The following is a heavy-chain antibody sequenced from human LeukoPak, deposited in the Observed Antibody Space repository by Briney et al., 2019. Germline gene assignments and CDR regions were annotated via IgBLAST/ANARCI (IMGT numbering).Heavy chain of an antibody. Sequence: ASVKVSLKSSGGTFSSYAISWVRQAPGQGLEWMGGIIPIFGTANYAQKFQGRVTITTDESTSTAYMELSSLRSEDTAVYYCARNSLDSSSWYPPDYWGQGTLVTVSS. CDR1: GGTFSSYA. V-gene: IGHV1-69*05. CDR3: ARNSLDSSSWYPPDY. CDR2: IIPIFGTA. D-gene: IGHD6-13*01. J-gene: IGHJ4*02.